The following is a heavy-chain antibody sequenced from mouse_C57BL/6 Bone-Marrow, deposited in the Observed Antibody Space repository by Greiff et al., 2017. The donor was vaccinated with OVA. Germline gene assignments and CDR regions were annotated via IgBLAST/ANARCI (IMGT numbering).Heavy chain of an antibody. V-gene: IGHV1-9*01. CDR2: ILPGSGST. J-gene: IGHJ4*01. Sequence: QVQLQQSGAELMKPGASVKLSCKATGYTFTGYWIEWVKQRPGHGLEWIGEILPGSGSTNYNEKFKGKATFTADTSSNTAYMQLSSLTTEDSAIYYCAHRGYYYGSSCYAMDYWGQGTSVTVSS. CDR1: GYTFTGYW. D-gene: IGHD1-1*01. CDR3: AHRGYYYGSSCYAMDY.